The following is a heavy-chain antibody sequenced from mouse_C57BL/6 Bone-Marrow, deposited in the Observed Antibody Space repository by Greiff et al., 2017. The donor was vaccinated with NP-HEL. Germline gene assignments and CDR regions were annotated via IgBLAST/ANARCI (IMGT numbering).Heavy chain of an antibody. CDR2: IYPGGGYT. CDR3: ARGPNYYGSSYAMDY. Sequence: VMLVESGAELVRPGTSVKMSCKASGYTFTNYWIGWAKQRPGHGLEWIGDIYPGGGYTNYNEKFKGKATLTADKSSSTAYMQFSSLTSEDSAIYYCARGPNYYGSSYAMDYWGQGTSVTVSS. J-gene: IGHJ4*01. CDR1: GYTFTNYW. V-gene: IGHV1-63*01. D-gene: IGHD1-1*01.